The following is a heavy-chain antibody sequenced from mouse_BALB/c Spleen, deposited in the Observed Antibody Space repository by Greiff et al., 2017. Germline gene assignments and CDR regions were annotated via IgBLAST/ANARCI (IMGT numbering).Heavy chain of an antibody. J-gene: IGHJ1*01. CDR2: ISSGSSTI. V-gene: IGHV5-17*02. CDR3: ARTGITRYFDV. Sequence: EVQGVESGGGLVQPGGSRKLSCAASGFTFSSFGMHWVRQAPEKGLEWVAYISSGSSTIYYADTVKGRFTISRDNPKNTLFLQMTSLRSEDTAMYYCARTGITRYFDVWGAGTTVTVSS. D-gene: IGHD2-4*01. CDR1: GFTFSSFG.